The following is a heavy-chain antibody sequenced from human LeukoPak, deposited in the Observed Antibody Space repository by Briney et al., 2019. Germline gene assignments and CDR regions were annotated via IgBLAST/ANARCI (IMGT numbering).Heavy chain of an antibody. CDR1: GVSVSVGRYY. Sequence: SQTLSLTCNVSGVSVSVGRYYWTWIRQHPGKGLEWLGYKYYSGSAKYNPSLKSRLTISIDTSKNQFSLQLSSVTAADTATYYCATPYCSSISCLDVFNMWGQGTRVTVSS. D-gene: IGHD2-2*01. CDR2: KYYSGSA. J-gene: IGHJ3*02. V-gene: IGHV4-31*03. CDR3: ATPYCSSISCLDVFNM.